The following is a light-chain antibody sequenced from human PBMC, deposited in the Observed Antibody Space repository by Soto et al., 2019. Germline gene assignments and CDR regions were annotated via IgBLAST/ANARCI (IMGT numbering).Light chain of an antibody. J-gene: IGKJ1*01. CDR3: QKYDSAPT. V-gene: IGKV1-27*01. CDR2: AAS. Sequence: DIQRTQYPSSLSASVGDRFTITCRASQGISNALAWYQQRPGKFPKLLMYAASTLQSGVPSRFSGSGSGTDFTLTISSLQPEDVATYYCQKYDSAPTVGQGTKVEIK. CDR1: QGISNA.